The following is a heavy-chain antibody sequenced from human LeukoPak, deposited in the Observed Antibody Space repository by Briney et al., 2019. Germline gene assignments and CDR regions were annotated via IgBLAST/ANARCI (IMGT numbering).Heavy chain of an antibody. CDR3: ARVAGGIDY. V-gene: IGHV1-8*03. CDR1: AYTFTAYD. Sequence: GASLKVSRKASAYTFTAYDINWVRQATGQGLEWMGWMNTNHAPTGYAQKFQGRVTITRDTSISTAYMELSSLTSEDTVVYYCARVAGGIDYWGQGTLAT. D-gene: IGHD6-19*01. J-gene: IGHJ4*02. CDR2: MNTNHAPT.